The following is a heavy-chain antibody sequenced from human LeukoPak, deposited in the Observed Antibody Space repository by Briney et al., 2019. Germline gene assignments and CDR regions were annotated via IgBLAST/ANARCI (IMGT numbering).Heavy chain of an antibody. D-gene: IGHD3-16*01. Sequence: GGSLRLSCAASGFTFSSYWLNWARQAPGKGLEWVAGINHNGNVNYYVDSVKGRFTISRDNAKNSLYLQMSNLRAEDTAVYFCARGGGLDVWGQGATVTVSS. CDR1: GFTFSSYW. CDR3: ARGGGLDV. J-gene: IGHJ6*02. CDR2: INHNGNVN. V-gene: IGHV3-7*03.